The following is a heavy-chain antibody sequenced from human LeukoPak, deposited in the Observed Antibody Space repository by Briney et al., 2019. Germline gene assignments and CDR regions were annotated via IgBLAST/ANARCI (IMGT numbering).Heavy chain of an antibody. CDR2: IKEDGSEK. CDR1: GFTFSSYW. Sequence: GGSLRLSCAASGFTFSSYWMTWVRQAPGKGLEWVANIKEDGSEKYYADSVRGRFTISRDNTKNSLYLQMNSLGAEDAAVYYCAKCRRAAAGLFDYWGQGILVTVSS. D-gene: IGHD6-13*01. J-gene: IGHJ4*02. CDR3: AKCRRAAAGLFDY. V-gene: IGHV3-7*01.